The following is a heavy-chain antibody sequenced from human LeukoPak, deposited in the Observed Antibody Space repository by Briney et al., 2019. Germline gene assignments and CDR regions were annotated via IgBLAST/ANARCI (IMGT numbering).Heavy chain of an antibody. Sequence: GGSLRLSCAASGFTFSSYWMSWVRQAPGKGLEWVANIKQDGSGKYYVDSVKGRFTISRDNAKNSLHLQMNSLRAEDTAVYYCARDILTGLVDYWGQGTLVTVSS. J-gene: IGHJ4*02. V-gene: IGHV3-7*01. CDR2: IKQDGSGK. D-gene: IGHD3-9*01. CDR3: ARDILTGLVDY. CDR1: GFTFSSYW.